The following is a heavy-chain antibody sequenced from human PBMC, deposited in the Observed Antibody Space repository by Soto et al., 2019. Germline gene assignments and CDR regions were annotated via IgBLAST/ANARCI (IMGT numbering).Heavy chain of an antibody. V-gene: IGHV5-51*01. J-gene: IGHJ4*02. CDR3: VRLYYNYAPRPFDF. Sequence: GESLKISCQGSGYKFTSYFIGWVRQMPGKGLEWMGIIYPGDSDTRYSPSFQGQVTISADKSLNTAYLQWSSLKASDTAMYYCVRLYYNYAPRPFDFWGQGTPVTVSS. CDR2: IYPGDSDT. D-gene: IGHD3-16*01. CDR1: GYKFTSYF.